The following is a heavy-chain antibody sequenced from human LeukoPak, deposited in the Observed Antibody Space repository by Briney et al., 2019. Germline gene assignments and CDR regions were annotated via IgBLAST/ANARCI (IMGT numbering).Heavy chain of an antibody. V-gene: IGHV4-34*01. CDR3: TRQSGTVTPIDY. D-gene: IGHD4-17*01. Sequence: PSETLSLTCAVSSGSLSGYSWGWIRQPPGKGLEWVGEISHSGITNYNASLKGRLTISLKKSEIQFSLMLSSVTAADTAVYYCTRQSGTVTPIDYWSQGTLVTVSS. CDR2: ISHSGIT. J-gene: IGHJ4*02. CDR1: SGSLSGYS.